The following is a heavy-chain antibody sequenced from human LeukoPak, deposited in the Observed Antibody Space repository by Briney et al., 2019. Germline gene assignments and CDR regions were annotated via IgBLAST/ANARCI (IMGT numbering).Heavy chain of an antibody. CDR3: AKDGRYDILTGPFDY. CDR2: ISWNSGSI. Sequence: GRCLRLSCAASGFTFDDYAMHWVRQAPGKGLEWVSGISWNSGSIGYADSVKGRFTISRDNAKNSLYLQMNSLRAEDTALYYCAKDGRYDILTGPFDYWGQGTLVTVSS. D-gene: IGHD3-9*01. J-gene: IGHJ4*02. V-gene: IGHV3-9*01. CDR1: GFTFDDYA.